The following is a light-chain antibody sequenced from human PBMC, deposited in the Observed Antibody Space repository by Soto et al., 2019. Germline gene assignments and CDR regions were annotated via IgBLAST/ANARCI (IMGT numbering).Light chain of an antibody. Sequence: EVVLTQSPGTLSLSPGERVTLSCRASQSVPSHYLAWYQHKPGQAPRLLIYAASSSATGVPGRFSGSGSGTDFTLTITSLEPEDFAVYYCQQRNVWPPVTFGQGTRLEIK. CDR2: AAS. J-gene: IGKJ5*01. CDR1: QSVPSHY. V-gene: IGKV3D-20*02. CDR3: QQRNVWPPVT.